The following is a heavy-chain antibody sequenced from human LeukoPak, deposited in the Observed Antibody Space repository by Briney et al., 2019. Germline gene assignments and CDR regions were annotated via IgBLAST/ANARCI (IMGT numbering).Heavy chain of an antibody. CDR3: AKPTLRYCGGGSCYWFDT. J-gene: IGHJ5*02. CDR1: GFTFSSYA. Sequence: GGSPRLSCAASGFTFSSYAMSGVRQAPGKGLEWVSAICGSGDSRYYADSMKGRFTISRDNSKNTLYLQMNSLRAEDTAVYYCAKPTLRYCGGGSCYWFDTWGQGTLVTASS. V-gene: IGHV3-23*01. D-gene: IGHD2-15*01. CDR2: ICGSGDSR.